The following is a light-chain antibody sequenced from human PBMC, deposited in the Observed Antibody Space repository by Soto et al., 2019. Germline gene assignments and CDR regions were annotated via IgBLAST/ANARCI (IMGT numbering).Light chain of an antibody. CDR2: DAS. CDR1: QNVGSY. V-gene: IGKV3-11*01. J-gene: IGKJ5*01. Sequence: EIVLTQSPATLSLSPGERATLSCRASQNVGSYLAWYQQKPGLAPRLLIYDASKRATGIPARFSGSGSRTAFTLTISSLEPDDFAVYYCQQRSNWQLSFGQGTRLEMK. CDR3: QQRSNWQLS.